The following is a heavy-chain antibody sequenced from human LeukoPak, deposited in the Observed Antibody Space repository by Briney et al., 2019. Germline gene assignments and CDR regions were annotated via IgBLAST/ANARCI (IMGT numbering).Heavy chain of an antibody. CDR1: GYTFTSCD. J-gene: IGHJ4*02. Sequence: ASVKVSCKASGYTFTSCDINWVRQATGQGLEWMGWMNPNSGNTGYAQKFQGRVTITRNTSISTAYMELSSLRSEDTAVYYCARGPVGATQFDYWGQGTLVTVSS. V-gene: IGHV1-8*03. CDR3: ARGPVGATQFDY. CDR2: MNPNSGNT. D-gene: IGHD1-26*01.